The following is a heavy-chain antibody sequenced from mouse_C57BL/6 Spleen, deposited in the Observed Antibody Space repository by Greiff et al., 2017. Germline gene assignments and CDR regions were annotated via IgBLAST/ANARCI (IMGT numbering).Heavy chain of an antibody. CDR1: GYTFTSYN. CDR3: ARRYSSVYSMDY. J-gene: IGHJ4*01. CDR2: IYPGNGDA. Sequence: QSGPELVRPGVSVKISCKASGYTFTSYNMHWVKQTPRQGLEWIGAIYPGNGDASYNQKFKGKATLTVDKSSSTAYMQLSSLTSEDSAVDFCARRYSSVYSMDYWGQGTSVTVSS. D-gene: IGHD2-5*01. V-gene: IGHV1-12*01.